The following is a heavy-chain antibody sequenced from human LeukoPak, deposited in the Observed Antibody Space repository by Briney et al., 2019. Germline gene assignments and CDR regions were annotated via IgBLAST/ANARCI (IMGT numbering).Heavy chain of an antibody. D-gene: IGHD6-19*01. CDR3: GRTWQWLPFDY. V-gene: IGHV4-4*07. CDR1: GGTISSYY. CDR2: IYISGCL. J-gene: IGHJ4*02. Sequence: PSETLSLPCTLSGGTISSYYWSWIRQPAGKGLEWIGRIYISGCLNYNTSIKSRVTMFVDPCKNQFSLQLSSVTAADTAVYYCGRTWQWLPFDYWGQGTLVTVPS.